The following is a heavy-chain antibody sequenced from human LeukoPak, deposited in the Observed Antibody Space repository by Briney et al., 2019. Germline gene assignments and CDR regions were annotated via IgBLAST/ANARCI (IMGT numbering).Heavy chain of an antibody. CDR3: ARIGMHYYDSSGGPDY. CDR1: GFTVSSYY. D-gene: IGHD3-22*01. Sequence: GGSLRLSCAASGFTVSSYYMGWVRQAPGKGLECVSVIYSGGSTYYADSVKGRFTISRDNSKNTLYLQMNSLRAEDTAVYYCARIGMHYYDSSGGPDYWGQGTLVTVSS. CDR2: IYSGGST. V-gene: IGHV3-53*01. J-gene: IGHJ4*02.